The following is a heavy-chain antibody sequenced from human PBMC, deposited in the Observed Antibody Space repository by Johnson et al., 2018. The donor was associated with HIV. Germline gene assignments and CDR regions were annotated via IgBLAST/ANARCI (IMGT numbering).Heavy chain of an antibody. D-gene: IGHD5-18*01. CDR1: EFTFSSYG. Sequence: QVQLVESGGGVVQPGRSLRLSCAASEFTFSSYGMHWVRHAPGKGLEWVAVISYDGSNKYYADSVKGRFTISRDNSKNTLYLQMNSLRAEDTAVYNCAKDRRIQLWLPFDIWGQGTTVSVS. J-gene: IGHJ3*02. V-gene: IGHV3-30*18. CDR3: AKDRRIQLWLPFDI. CDR2: ISYDGSNK.